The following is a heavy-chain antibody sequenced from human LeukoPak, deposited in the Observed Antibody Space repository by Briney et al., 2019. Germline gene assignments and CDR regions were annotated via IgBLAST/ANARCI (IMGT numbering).Heavy chain of an antibody. CDR1: GFTFSSYS. CDR3: AKPIAARGGFDY. Sequence: PGGSLRLSCAASGFTFSSYSMNWVRQAPGKGLEWVSSISSSSSYIYYADSVKGRFTISRDNAKNSLYLQMNGLRAEDTAVFYCAKPIAARGGFDYWGQGTLVTVSS. CDR2: ISSSSSYI. D-gene: IGHD6-6*01. V-gene: IGHV3-21*01. J-gene: IGHJ4*02.